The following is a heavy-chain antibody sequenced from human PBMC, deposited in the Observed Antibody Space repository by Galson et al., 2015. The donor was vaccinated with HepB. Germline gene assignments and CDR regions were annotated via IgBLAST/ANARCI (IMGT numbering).Heavy chain of an antibody. D-gene: IGHD2-2*02. Sequence: SVKVSCKASGYTFTGYYIHWVRQAPGRGLEWMGWINPNSGGTNYAQKFQGRVTMTRDTSISTAYVDLSRLRSDDTAVFYCAAGEKYQLLYSAFDIWGQGTMVTVSS. CDR1: GYTFTGYY. J-gene: IGHJ3*02. V-gene: IGHV1-2*02. CDR2: INPNSGGT. CDR3: AAGEKYQLLYSAFDI.